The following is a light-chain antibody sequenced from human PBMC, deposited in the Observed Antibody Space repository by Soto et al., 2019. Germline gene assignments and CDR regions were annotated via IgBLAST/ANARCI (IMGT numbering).Light chain of an antibody. Sequence: QSVLTQPPSVSGTPGQRVTISCSGSRSSIGSNTVNWYQHLPGSAPKLVIYSNNHRPSGVPDRFSASKAGASASLAISGLQSEDEGDYYCAAWDASLGGFYVFGSGTKVTVL. V-gene: IGLV1-44*01. CDR3: AAWDASLGGFYV. CDR1: RSSIGSNT. CDR2: SNN. J-gene: IGLJ1*01.